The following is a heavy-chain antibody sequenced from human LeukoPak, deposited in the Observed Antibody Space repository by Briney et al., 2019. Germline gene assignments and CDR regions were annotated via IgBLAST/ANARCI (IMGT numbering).Heavy chain of an antibody. CDR1: GYSFTTYW. CDR3: ARRYRGTSDVFDS. D-gene: IGHD3-10*01. CDR2: IYPGDSDT. J-gene: IGHJ5*01. V-gene: IGHV5-51*01. Sequence: GESLQISCKGSGYSFTTYWIAWVRQMPGKGLECMGIIYPGDSDTRYGPSFQGQVTISADKSISTAYLQWSSLKASDSAIYYCARRYRGTSDVFDSWGQGTPV.